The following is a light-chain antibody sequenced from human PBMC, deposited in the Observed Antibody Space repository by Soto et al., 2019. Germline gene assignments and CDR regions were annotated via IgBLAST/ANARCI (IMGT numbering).Light chain of an antibody. CDR2: GAS. Sequence: AIQMTQSPSSLSASVGDSVTITCRASQDIRNDLGWFQQKPGKAPNLLIYGASSVHRGVPSRFSGRGSGSDFTLTISSLQSEDFATYYCLQTYNCPLTFGGGTRVEI. J-gene: IGKJ4*01. CDR3: LQTYNCPLT. CDR1: QDIRND. V-gene: IGKV1-6*01.